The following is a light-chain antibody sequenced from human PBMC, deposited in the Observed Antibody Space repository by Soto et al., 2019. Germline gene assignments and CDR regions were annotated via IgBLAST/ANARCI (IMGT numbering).Light chain of an antibody. CDR1: QSVSSY. V-gene: IGKV3-11*01. CDR2: DAS. CDR3: QQRSSWPIT. J-gene: IGKJ5*01. Sequence: EIVLTQSPATLSLSPGERATLSCRASQSVSSYLAWYQQKPGQAPRLLIYDASNRATGIPARFSGSGSGADFTLTISSLEPEDFAVYYRQQRSSWPITFGQGTRLEI.